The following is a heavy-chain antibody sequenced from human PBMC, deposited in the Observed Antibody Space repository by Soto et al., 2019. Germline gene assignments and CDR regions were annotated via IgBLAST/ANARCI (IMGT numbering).Heavy chain of an antibody. J-gene: IGHJ4*02. Sequence: PSETLSLTCSVGGGSISSSSYYWGWIRQPPGKGLEWIGSIYYSGSTYYNPSLKSRVTISVDTSKNQFSLKLSSVTAADTAVYYCARRRSNGGFFDYWGQGTLVTVS. D-gene: IGHD4-17*01. CDR3: ARRRSNGGFFDY. CDR2: IYYSGST. V-gene: IGHV4-39*01. CDR1: GGSISSSSYY.